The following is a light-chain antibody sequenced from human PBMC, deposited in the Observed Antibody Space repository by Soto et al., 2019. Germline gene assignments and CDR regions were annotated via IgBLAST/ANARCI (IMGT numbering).Light chain of an antibody. CDR1: QSISSY. J-gene: IGKJ4*01. CDR3: QQSYSTPT. V-gene: IGKV1-39*01. CDR2: AAS. Sequence: DIQMTQSPSSLSASVGDRVTITCRASQSISSYLNWYQQKPGKAPKLLIYAASSLQSGVPSRFSGSGSGTDFTLTISSLQPEDFAPYYCQQSYSTPTFGGGNKVEIK.